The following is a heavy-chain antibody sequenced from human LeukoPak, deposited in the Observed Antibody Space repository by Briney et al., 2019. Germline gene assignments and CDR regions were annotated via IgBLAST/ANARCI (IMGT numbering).Heavy chain of an antibody. J-gene: IGHJ6*03. D-gene: IGHD3-10*01. CDR2: IYHSGST. Sequence: SGTLSLTCAVSGGSISSSNWWSWVRQPPGKGLEWIGEIYHSGSTNYKPSLKSRVTISVDKSKNQFSLKLSSVTAADTAVYYCAREGGSGSLMSYYYYMDVWGKGTTVTVSS. V-gene: IGHV4-4*02. CDR1: GGSISSSNW. CDR3: AREGGSGSLMSYYYYMDV.